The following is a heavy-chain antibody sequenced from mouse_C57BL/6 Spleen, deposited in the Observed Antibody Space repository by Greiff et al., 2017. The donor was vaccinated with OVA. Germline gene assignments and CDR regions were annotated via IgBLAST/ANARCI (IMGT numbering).Heavy chain of an antibody. Sequence: QVHVKQSGAELVRPGASVTLSCKASGYTFTDYEMHWVKQTPVHGLEWIGAIDPETGGTAYNQKFKGKAILTADKSSSTAYMELRSLTSEDSAVYYCTRRDDYDDYFDYWGQGTTLTVSS. CDR1: GYTFTDYE. V-gene: IGHV1-15*01. D-gene: IGHD2-4*01. J-gene: IGHJ2*01. CDR3: TRRDDYDDYFDY. CDR2: IDPETGGT.